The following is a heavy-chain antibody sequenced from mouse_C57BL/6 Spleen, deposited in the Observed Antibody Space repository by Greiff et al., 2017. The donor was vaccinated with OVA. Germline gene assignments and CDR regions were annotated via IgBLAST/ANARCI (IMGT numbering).Heavy chain of an antibody. V-gene: IGHV1-15*01. D-gene: IGHD4-1*01. CDR3: TRWEAYFDY. Sequence: VQLQQSGAELVRPGASVTLSCKASGYTFTDYEMHWVKQTPVHGLEWLGAIDPETGGTAYNQKFKGKAILTADKSSSTAYMELRSLTSEDSAVYYCTRWEAYFDYWGQGTTLTVSS. CDR2: IDPETGGT. CDR1: GYTFTDYE. J-gene: IGHJ2*01.